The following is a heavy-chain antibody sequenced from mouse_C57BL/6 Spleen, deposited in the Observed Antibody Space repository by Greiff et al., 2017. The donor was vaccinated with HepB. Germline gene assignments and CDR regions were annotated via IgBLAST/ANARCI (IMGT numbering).Heavy chain of an antibody. CDR1: GFNIKDYY. Sequence: EVQLQQSGAELVRPGASVKLSCTASGFNIKDYYMHWVKQRPEQGLEWIGRIDPEDGDTEYATKFQGKATMTVDTSSNTAYLQLSSLTSEDTAVYYCTFYYSNYHRLYYFDYWGQGTTLTVSS. CDR3: TFYYSNYHRLYYFDY. J-gene: IGHJ2*01. CDR2: IDPEDGDT. D-gene: IGHD2-5*01. V-gene: IGHV14-1*01.